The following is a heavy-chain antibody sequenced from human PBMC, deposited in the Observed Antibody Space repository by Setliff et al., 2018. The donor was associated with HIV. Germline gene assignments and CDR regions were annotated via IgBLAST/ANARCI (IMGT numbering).Heavy chain of an antibody. J-gene: IGHJ5*02. CDR2: IYYSGST. V-gene: IGHV4-39*07. CDR1: RGSISSSTYY. CDR3: ARGGDPYRSSWYRWFDP. D-gene: IGHD6-19*01. Sequence: SETLSLTCTVSRGSISSSTYYWGWIRQPPGKGLEWIGSIYYSGSTYFNPSLKSRVTISVETSKNQFSLKVKSVTAADTAIYYCARGGDPYRSSWYRWFDPWGQGTLVTVSS.